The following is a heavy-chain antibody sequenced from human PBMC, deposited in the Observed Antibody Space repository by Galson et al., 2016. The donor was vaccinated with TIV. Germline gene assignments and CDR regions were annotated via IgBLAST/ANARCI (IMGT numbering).Heavy chain of an antibody. J-gene: IGHJ4*02. CDR1: GYSFASYW. D-gene: IGHD2-15*01. CDR3: AREPRSGNYFDY. V-gene: IGHV5-51*03. Sequence: QSGAEVKKPGESLKISCKGSGYSFASYWIGWVRQMPGKGLECMGVIYPGDSDTRYSPTFQGQVTIPADKSLSTAYLQCSSLKASDTAMYYCAREPRSGNYFDYWGQGALVTVSS. CDR2: IYPGDSDT.